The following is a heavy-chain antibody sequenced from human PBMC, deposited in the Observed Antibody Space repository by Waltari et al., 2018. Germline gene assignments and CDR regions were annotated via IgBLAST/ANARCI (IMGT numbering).Heavy chain of an antibody. CDR2: ITVSDAT. CDR1: GIALSNYA. J-gene: IGHJ4*02. V-gene: IGHV3-23*01. D-gene: IGHD1-20*01. CDR3: AKPFYNWDDPLHS. Sequence: EVQLLESGGGLLLHGGALSLSCAASGIALSNYAINCVGQATGPGVEWVSAITVSDATYYTDSVKGRFTISRDTSKNTVYLQMNNLRADDTAVYYCAKPFYNWDDPLHSWGQGTLVTVSS.